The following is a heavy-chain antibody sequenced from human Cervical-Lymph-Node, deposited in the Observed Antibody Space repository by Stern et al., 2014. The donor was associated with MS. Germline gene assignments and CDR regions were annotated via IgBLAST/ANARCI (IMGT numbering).Heavy chain of an antibody. Sequence: VQLVESGAEVKKPGASVKVSCEAPGYTFATYYIHWVRQAPGQGLEWMGMIHPSGAGTTYAQRFQDRVTMTGDTSTTTVYMELSSLRSEDTAVYYCTRSPGIAVAAPLYFFDYWGQGTLVTVSS. D-gene: IGHD6-19*01. V-gene: IGHV1-46*03. CDR3: TRSPGIAVAAPLYFFDY. CDR2: IHPSGAGT. J-gene: IGHJ4*02. CDR1: GYTFATYY.